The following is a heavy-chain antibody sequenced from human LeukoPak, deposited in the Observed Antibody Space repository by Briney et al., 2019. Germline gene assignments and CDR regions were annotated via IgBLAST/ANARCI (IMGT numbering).Heavy chain of an antibody. V-gene: IGHV1-46*01. CDR1: GYTFTSYY. D-gene: IGHD2-15*01. Sequence: ASVKVSCKASGYTFTSYYMHWVRQAPGQGLEWMGVINPSGGSTSYAQKFQGRVTMTRDTSTSTVYMELSSLRSEDTAVYYCARWGCSGGSCPDLDWFDPWGQGTLVTVSS. CDR3: ARWGCSGGSCPDLDWFDP. J-gene: IGHJ5*02. CDR2: INPSGGST.